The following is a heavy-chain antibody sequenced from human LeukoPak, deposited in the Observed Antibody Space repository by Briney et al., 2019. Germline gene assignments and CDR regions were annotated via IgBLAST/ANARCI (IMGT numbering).Heavy chain of an antibody. D-gene: IGHD6-13*01. CDR1: GFTFSSYA. J-gene: IGHJ4*02. CDR2: ISGGGVST. Sequence: GGSLRLSCAASGFTFSSYAMSWVRQAPGKGLEWVSGISGGGVSTYYADSVKGRFTISRDNSKNTLYLQMNSLRAEDTAVYYCAKDRLGGSTSDYWGQGTLVTVSS. CDR3: AKDRLGGSTSDY. V-gene: IGHV3-23*01.